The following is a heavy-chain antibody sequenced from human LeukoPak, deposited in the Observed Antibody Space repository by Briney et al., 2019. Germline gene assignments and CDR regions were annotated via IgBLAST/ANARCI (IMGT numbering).Heavy chain of an antibody. CDR3: ARAIGLPTPYNWNHYYIDV. J-gene: IGHJ6*03. CDR2: IYYSGST. Sequence: PSETLSLTCTVSGGSISSYYWSWIRQPPGKGLEWIGYIYYSGSTNYNPSLKSRVTISVDTSKNQFSLKLSSVTAADTAVYYCARAIGLPTPYNWNHYYIDVWGKGTTVTVSS. D-gene: IGHD1-20*01. V-gene: IGHV4-59*12. CDR1: GGSISSYY.